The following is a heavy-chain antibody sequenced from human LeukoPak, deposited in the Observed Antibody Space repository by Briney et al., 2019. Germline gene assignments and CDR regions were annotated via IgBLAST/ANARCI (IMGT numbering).Heavy chain of an antibody. CDR2: VYSSGFT. J-gene: IGHJ4*02. V-gene: IGHV4-4*07. CDR3: ARVHIVTGTYFGC. Sequence: SETLSLTCTISGDSLSGYSWSCLRHPAGKEFEWIGRVYSSGFTEYNLSLDGRVTISIETPKRQFSLKMDSVTAEGTPAYYCARVHIVTGTYFGCWDQGALPTVS. CDR1: GDSLSGYS. D-gene: IGHD3-10*01.